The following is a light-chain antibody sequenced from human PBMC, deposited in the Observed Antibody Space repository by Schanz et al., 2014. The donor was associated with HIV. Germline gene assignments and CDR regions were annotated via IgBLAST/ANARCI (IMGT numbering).Light chain of an antibody. Sequence: EIVLTQSPGTLSVSPGGRATLSCRASHSVSSNLAWYQQRPGQSPRLVIYDASTRAPGIPARFSGSGSGTEFTLTISRLEPEDFAVYYCQQYRTFGQGTKVEIK. V-gene: IGKV3-15*01. J-gene: IGKJ1*01. CDR3: QQYRT. CDR1: HSVSSN. CDR2: DAS.